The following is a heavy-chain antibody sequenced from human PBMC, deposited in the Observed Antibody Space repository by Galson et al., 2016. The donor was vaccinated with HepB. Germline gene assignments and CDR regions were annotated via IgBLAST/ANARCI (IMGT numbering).Heavy chain of an antibody. CDR3: ARHPYVWGRRNWVGFDI. Sequence: SETLSLTCAVSGGSVNTSNWWSWLRQSPEKGLEWIAEMYHSGSANCNGALESRVTISVDKSKNEVSLKLRSVTAADTAVYYCARHPYVWGRRNWVGFDIWGQGTVVTVSS. V-gene: IGHV4-4*02. CDR2: MYHSGSA. CDR1: GGSVNTSNW. J-gene: IGHJ3*02. D-gene: IGHD3-16*01.